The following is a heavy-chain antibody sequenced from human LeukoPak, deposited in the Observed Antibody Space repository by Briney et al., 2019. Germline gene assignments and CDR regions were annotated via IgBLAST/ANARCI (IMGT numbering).Heavy chain of an antibody. D-gene: IGHD1-26*01. CDR3: ETMGATNFDH. CDR1: LYTFTDYY. J-gene: IGHJ4*02. CDR2: INPNSGGT. Sequence: ASVKVSCKASLYTFTDYYIHWVRQAPGQELEWLGWINPNSGGTHYAQKFQDRVIMIRDTSIRTAYMEVSRLGSDDTAEYYCETMGATNFDHWGQGTLVTVSS. V-gene: IGHV1-2*02.